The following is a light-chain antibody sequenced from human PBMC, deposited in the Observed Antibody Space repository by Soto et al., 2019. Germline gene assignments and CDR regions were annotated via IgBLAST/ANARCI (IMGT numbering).Light chain of an antibody. Sequence: QSALTQPASVSGSLGQSITISCTGTSSDIGGYNYVSWYQQHPGKVPKPMIYEVYNRPSGVSNRFSGSKSANTASLTISGLQADDEADYYCSSFTSSSTQVFGGGTKLTVL. CDR1: SSDIGGYNY. J-gene: IGLJ3*02. CDR2: EVY. V-gene: IGLV2-14*03. CDR3: SSFTSSSTQV.